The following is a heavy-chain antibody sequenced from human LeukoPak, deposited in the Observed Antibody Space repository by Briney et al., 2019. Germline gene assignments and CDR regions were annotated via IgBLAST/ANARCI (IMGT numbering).Heavy chain of an antibody. Sequence: GGSLRLSCAASGFTFDDYAMHWVRQAPGRGLEWVSGISWNSGSIGYADSVKGRFTISRDNAKNTLYLQMNSLRAEDTAVYYCARETEREAFDIWGQGAMVTVSS. CDR2: ISWNSGSI. D-gene: IGHD1-26*01. J-gene: IGHJ3*02. CDR3: ARETEREAFDI. CDR1: GFTFDDYA. V-gene: IGHV3-9*01.